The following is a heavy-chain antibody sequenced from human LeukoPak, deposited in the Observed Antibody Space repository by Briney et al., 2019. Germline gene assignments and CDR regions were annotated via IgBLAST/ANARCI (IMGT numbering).Heavy chain of an antibody. Sequence: MTGGSLRLSCAASGFTFSNAWMSWVRQAPGKGLESVGRIKSKTDGGTTDYAAPVKGRFTISRDDSKNTLYLQMNSLKTEDTAVYYCTTVVRKQLVRNYWGQGTLVTVSS. CDR2: IKSKTDGGTT. J-gene: IGHJ4*02. CDR3: TTVVRKQLVRNY. CDR1: GFTFSNAW. D-gene: IGHD6-13*01. V-gene: IGHV3-15*01.